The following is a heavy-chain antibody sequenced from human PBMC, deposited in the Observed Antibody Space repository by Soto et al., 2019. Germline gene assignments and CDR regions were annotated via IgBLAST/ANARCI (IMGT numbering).Heavy chain of an antibody. D-gene: IGHD3-10*01. CDR1: GGSIRSYF. CDR3: AVPGPACL. J-gene: IGHJ2*01. Sequence: QMQLQASGPGLVKPSETLSLTCTVSGGSIRSYFWSWIRQAPEKTLEWLGYVYHNGNTNYNHSLRSTRTVSVDTSNNRLSLNLKSVTASYAAGYYCAVPGPACLWGRGTLVTVAS. CDR2: VYHNGNT. V-gene: IGHV4-59*01.